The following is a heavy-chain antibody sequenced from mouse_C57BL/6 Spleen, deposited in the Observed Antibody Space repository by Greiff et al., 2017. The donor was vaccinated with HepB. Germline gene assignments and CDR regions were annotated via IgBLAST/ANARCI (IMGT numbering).Heavy chain of an antibody. D-gene: IGHD1-1*01. Sequence: QVQLKESGPGLVQPSQSLSITCTVSGFSLTSYGVHWVRQSPGKGLEWLGVIWSGGSTDYNAAFISRLSISKDNSKSQVFFKMNSLQADDTAIYYCARDYYGSSRFAYWGQGTLVTVSA. CDR1: GFSLTSYG. CDR3: ARDYYGSSRFAY. J-gene: IGHJ3*01. CDR2: IWSGGST. V-gene: IGHV2-2*01.